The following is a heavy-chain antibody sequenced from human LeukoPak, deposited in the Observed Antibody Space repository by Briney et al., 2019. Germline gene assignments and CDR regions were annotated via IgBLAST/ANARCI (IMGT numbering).Heavy chain of an antibody. CDR2: INPNSGGT. D-gene: IGHD6-13*01. CDR1: GYTFTGYY. CDR3: ARVGGVSIAAAGPTKNNWFDP. Sequence: ASVKVSCKASGYTFTGYYMHWVRQAPGHGLEWMGWINPNSGGTNYAQKFQGRVTMTRDTSISTAYMELSRLRSDDTAVYYCARVGGVSIAAAGPTKNNWFDPWGQGTLVTVSS. V-gene: IGHV1-2*02. J-gene: IGHJ5*02.